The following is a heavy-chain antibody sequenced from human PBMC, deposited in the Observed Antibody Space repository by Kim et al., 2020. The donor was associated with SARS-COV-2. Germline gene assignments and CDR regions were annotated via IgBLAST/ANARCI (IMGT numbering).Heavy chain of an antibody. V-gene: IGHV4-31*02. CDR3: ARGITIFGVVTNGMDV. J-gene: IGHJ6*02. D-gene: IGHD3-3*01. Sequence: SLKSRGTISGDTSKNQFSLKLSSVTAADTAVYYCARGITIFGVVTNGMDVWGQGTTVTVSS.